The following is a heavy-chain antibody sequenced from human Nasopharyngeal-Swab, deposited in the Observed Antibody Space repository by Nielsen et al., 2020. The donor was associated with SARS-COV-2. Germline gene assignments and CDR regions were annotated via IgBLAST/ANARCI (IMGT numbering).Heavy chain of an antibody. V-gene: IGHV3-30*03. CDR3: ARGLLLRAAAGDKTNWFDP. CDR1: GFTFSSYG. CDR2: ISYDGSNK. D-gene: IGHD6-13*01. J-gene: IGHJ5*02. Sequence: SLKISCAASGFTFSSYGMHWVRQAPGKGLEWVAVISYDGSNKYYADSVKGRFTISRDNSKNTLYLQMNSLRAEDTAVYYCARGLLLRAAAGDKTNWFDPWGQGTLVTVSS.